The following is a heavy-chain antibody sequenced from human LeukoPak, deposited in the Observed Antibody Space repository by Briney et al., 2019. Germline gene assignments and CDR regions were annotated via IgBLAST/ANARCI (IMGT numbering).Heavy chain of an antibody. CDR1: GFPFSIYA. Sequence: GGSLRLSCAASGFPFSIYAMSWVRKAPGKGLEWVSSISGGGGSTKFADSVKGRFTISRDNFKNMVYLEMNSLRAEDTAVYYCAKNTSGTYLDYWGQGILVTVSS. V-gene: IGHV3-23*01. J-gene: IGHJ4*02. D-gene: IGHD1-26*01. CDR3: AKNTSGTYLDY. CDR2: ISGGGGST.